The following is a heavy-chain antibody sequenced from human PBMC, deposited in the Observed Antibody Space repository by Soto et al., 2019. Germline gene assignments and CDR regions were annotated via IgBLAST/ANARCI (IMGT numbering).Heavy chain of an antibody. J-gene: IGHJ3*02. CDR1: GGSFSGYY. D-gene: IGHD3-10*01. CDR2: INHSGST. V-gene: IGHV4-34*01. CDR3: ARVWGGAFDI. Sequence: SETLSLTCAVYGGSFSGYYWTWIRQPPGTGLEWIGEINHSGSTNYNPSLKSRVTISVDTSKNQFSLKLTSVTAADTAVYYCARVWGGAFDIWGQGTMVTVSS.